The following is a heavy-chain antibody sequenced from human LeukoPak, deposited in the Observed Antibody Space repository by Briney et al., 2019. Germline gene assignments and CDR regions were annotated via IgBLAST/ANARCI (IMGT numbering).Heavy chain of an antibody. CDR2: IKQDGSEK. CDR3: ARDMIILQS. D-gene: IGHD3-16*01. Sequence: GGSLRLSYSASGFIFSNYWMTWVRQAPGKGLEWVASIKQDGSEKYYVDSVRGRFTISRDNAKKSLYLQMNSLRAEDTAVYFCARDMIILQSWGQGTLVTVSS. V-gene: IGHV3-7*04. CDR1: GFIFSNYW. J-gene: IGHJ5*02.